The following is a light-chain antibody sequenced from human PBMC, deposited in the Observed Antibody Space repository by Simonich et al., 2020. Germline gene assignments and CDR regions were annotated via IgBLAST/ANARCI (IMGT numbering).Light chain of an antibody. J-gene: IGKJ1*01. CDR2: WAS. V-gene: IGKV4-1*01. CDR3: QQYYSTRT. CDR1: QSVLYSTNNKNY. Sequence: DIVMTQSPDSLAVSLGERATINCKSSQSVLYSTNNKNYLAWSQQKPGQTPKLLIYWASTRESGVPDRFSGSGSGTDFTLTISSLQAEDVAVYYCQQYYSTRTFGQGTKVEIK.